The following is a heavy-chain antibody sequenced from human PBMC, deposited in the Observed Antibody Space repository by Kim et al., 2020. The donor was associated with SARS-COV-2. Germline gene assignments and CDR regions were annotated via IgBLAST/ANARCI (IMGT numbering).Heavy chain of an antibody. J-gene: IGHJ4*01. CDR1: GYTFTSNP. CDR3: ARGPGTADY. CDR2: INTKTGNT. Sequence: ASVKVSCKASGYTFTSNPINWVRQAPGQGLEWMGWINTKTGNTMYGQGFKGRFALSLDTSVTTAYLDLSSLKVEDTAVYYCARGPGTADYWGPGTPVSFS. D-gene: IGHD5-18*01. V-gene: IGHV7-4-1*02.